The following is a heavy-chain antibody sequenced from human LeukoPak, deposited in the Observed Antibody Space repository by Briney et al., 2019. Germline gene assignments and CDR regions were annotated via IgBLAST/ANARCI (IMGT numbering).Heavy chain of an antibody. J-gene: IGHJ6*02. CDR3: ARDSLDTAMVYYYGMDV. D-gene: IGHD5-18*01. CDR2: ISSSGNNI. V-gene: IGHV3-48*03. Sequence: GGSLRLSCAASGFTFSSYEMNWVRQAPGKGLEWVSYISSSGNNIYYADSVKGRFTISRDNAKNSLYLQMNSLRAEDTAVYYCARDSLDTAMVYYYGMDVWGQGTTVTVCS. CDR1: GFTFSSYE.